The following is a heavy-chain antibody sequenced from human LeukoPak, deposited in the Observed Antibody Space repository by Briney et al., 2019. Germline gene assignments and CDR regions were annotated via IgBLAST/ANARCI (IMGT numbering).Heavy chain of an antibody. CDR1: GGSISSYY. Sequence: SETLSLTCTVSGGSISSYYWGWIRQPPGKGLEWIGYIYYSGSTNYNPSLKSRVTISVDTSKNQFSLKLSSVTAADTAVYYCARLLSYYDSSGYPYYFDYWGQGTLVTVSS. CDR2: IYYSGST. D-gene: IGHD3-22*01. CDR3: ARLLSYYDSSGYPYYFDY. J-gene: IGHJ4*02. V-gene: IGHV4-59*08.